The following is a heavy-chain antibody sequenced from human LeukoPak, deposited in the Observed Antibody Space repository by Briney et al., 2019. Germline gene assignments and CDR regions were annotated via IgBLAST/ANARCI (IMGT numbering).Heavy chain of an antibody. D-gene: IGHD3-22*01. Sequence: SETLSLTCTVSGGSISSYYWSWIRQPAGKGLEWIGRIYTSGSTNYNPSLKSRVTMSVDTSKNQFSLKLSSVTAADTAVYYCARARVADYYDSSGYYYIFDRWGQGTLVTVSS. J-gene: IGHJ4*02. CDR2: IYTSGST. V-gene: IGHV4-4*07. CDR3: ARARVADYYDSSGYYYIFDR. CDR1: GGSISSYY.